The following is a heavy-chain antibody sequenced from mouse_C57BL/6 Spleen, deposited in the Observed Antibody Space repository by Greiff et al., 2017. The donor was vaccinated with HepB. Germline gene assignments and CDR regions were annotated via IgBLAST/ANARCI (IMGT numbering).Heavy chain of an antibody. CDR2: IYPGDGDT. V-gene: IGHV1-80*01. D-gene: IGHD2-1*01. CDR1: GYAFSSYW. CDR3: ARGGNYTFLYWYFDV. Sequence: VQLQQSGAELVKPGASVKISCKASGYAFSSYWMNWVKQRPGKGLEWIGQIYPGDGDTNYNGKFKGKATLTADKSSSTAYMQLSSLTSEDSAVYFCARGGNYTFLYWYFDVWGTGTTVTVSS. J-gene: IGHJ1*03.